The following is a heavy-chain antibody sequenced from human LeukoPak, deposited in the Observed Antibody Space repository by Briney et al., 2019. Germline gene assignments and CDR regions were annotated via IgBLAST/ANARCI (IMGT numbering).Heavy chain of an antibody. J-gene: IGHJ4*02. CDR2: INPNSGGT. V-gene: IGHV1-2*02. CDR1: GYTFTGYY. Sequence: ASVKVSCKASGYTFTGYYIHWVRQAPGQGLEWMGWINPNSGGTTYAEKFQGRLTMTRDTSISTAYMELSRLRSDDTAVYYCAGARVDYVWGSYGHFDYWGQGSLVTVSS. CDR3: AGARVDYVWGSYGHFDY. D-gene: IGHD3-16*01.